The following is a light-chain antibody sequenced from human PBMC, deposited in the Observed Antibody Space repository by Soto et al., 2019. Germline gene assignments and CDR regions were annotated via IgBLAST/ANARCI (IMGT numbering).Light chain of an antibody. CDR2: GVS. CDR1: ETISINY. CDR3: QQYGNSPFT. Sequence: EIVLTQSPGTLSLSPGEGATLSCRASETISINYLAWYQQRPGQAPRPLIFGVSSRATGIPDRFSGSGSGTYFSLTISKLEPEDFAVYFCQQYGNSPFTFGPGTKV. V-gene: IGKV3-20*01. J-gene: IGKJ3*01.